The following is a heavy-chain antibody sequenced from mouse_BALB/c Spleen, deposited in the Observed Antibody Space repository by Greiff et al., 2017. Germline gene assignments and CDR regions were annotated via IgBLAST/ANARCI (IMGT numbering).Heavy chain of an antibody. D-gene: IGHD1-1*01. J-gene: IGHJ4*01. CDR3: ARDQDYYGSSPYYYAMDY. CDR2: IWGDGST. CDR1: GFSLTGYG. V-gene: IGHV2-6-7*01. Sequence: VQLQESGPGLVAPSQSLSITCTVSGFSLTGYGVNWVRQPPGKGLEWLGMIWGDGSTDYNSALKSRLSISKDNSKSQVFLKMNSLQTDDTARYYCARDQDYYGSSPYYYAMDYWGQGTSVTVSS.